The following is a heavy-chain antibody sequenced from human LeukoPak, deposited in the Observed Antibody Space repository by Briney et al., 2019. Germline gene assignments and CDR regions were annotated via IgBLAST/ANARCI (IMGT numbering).Heavy chain of an antibody. D-gene: IGHD3-22*01. J-gene: IGHJ4*02. CDR2: IKQDGSEK. Sequence: GGSLRLSCAASGFTFSNYAMSWGRQAPGPGLEWVANIKQDGSEKYYADSVKGRFTISRDNAKNSLYLQMNSLRAEDTAVYYCARRGYYYDSSGYYLGGFDYWGQGTLVTVSS. CDR3: ARRGYYYDSSGYYLGGFDY. V-gene: IGHV3-7*01. CDR1: GFTFSNYA.